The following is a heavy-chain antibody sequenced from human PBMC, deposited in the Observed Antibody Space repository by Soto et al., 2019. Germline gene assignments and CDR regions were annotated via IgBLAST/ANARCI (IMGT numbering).Heavy chain of an antibody. J-gene: IGHJ4*02. D-gene: IGHD3-10*01. CDR2: ISISDSFL. V-gene: IGHV3-21*01. CDR1: VFTFSEYA. CDR3: ARFSTSGSFPDY. Sequence: GGSLRLSCAASVFTFSEYAMNWVRQAPGKGLEWVSSISISDSFLYYADSVKGRFVISRDNAKNSLYLQMNGLRAEDTGVYYCARFSTSGSFPDYWGQGTLVTVSS.